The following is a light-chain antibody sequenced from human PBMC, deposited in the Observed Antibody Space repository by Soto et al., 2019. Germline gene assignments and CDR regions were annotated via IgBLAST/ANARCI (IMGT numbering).Light chain of an antibody. CDR2: GAS. CDR1: QGVTSSL. CDR3: QEYGSSQWT. V-gene: IGKV3-20*01. J-gene: IGKJ1*01. Sequence: EMVFTGSPCMLSLARGERATLACRAGQGVTSSLLAWHQPKPGQAPSLLIHGASNRAPGIPDRFSGSGSGTDFPLTISRLEPEDLAVYYCQEYGSSQWTFGQGTKV.